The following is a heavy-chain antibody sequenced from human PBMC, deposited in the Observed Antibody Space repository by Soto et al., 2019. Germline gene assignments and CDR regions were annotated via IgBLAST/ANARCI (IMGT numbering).Heavy chain of an antibody. D-gene: IGHD3-10*01. CDR1: GFTFSDYY. CDR3: ARAATYYYGSGSYYPLTDYYYYGMDV. CDR2: ISSSGSTI. V-gene: IGHV3-11*01. J-gene: IGHJ6*02. Sequence: GSLRLSFAASGFTFSDYYMSWIRQAPGKGLEWVSYISSSGSTIYYADSVKGRFTISRDNAKNSLYLQMNSLRAEDTAVYYCARAATYYYGSGSYYPLTDYYYYGMDVWGQGTTVTVSS.